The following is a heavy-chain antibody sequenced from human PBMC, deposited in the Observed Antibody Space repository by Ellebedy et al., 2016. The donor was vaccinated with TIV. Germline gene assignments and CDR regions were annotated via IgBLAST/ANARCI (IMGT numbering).Heavy chain of an antibody. D-gene: IGHD5-18*01. J-gene: IGHJ3*02. CDR1: GFTFSSYA. CDR3: AREIAHGTAPTEAFDI. CDR2: ISGSGDST. V-gene: IGHV3-23*01. Sequence: GGSLRLXXAASGFTFSSYAMSWVRQAPGKGLEWVSAISGSGDSTQYADSVKGRFTISRDNAKNSLYLQMNSLRAEDTAVYYCAREIAHGTAPTEAFDIWGQGTMVTVSS.